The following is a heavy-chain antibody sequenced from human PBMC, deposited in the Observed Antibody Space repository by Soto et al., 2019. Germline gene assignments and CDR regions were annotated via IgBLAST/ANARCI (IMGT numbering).Heavy chain of an antibody. Sequence: GASVKVSCKTSGFAFSNYGINWVRQAPGKGLEWVSSISKSDYTYYSDSVKGRFTISRDNAKNSVSLQMNTLRVEDTAVYYCAREDSIVIPAVSDFWGQGTLVTVSS. V-gene: IGHV3-21*01. CDR3: AREDSIVIPAVSDF. D-gene: IGHD2-2*01. CDR1: GFAFSNYG. J-gene: IGHJ4*02. CDR2: ISKSDYT.